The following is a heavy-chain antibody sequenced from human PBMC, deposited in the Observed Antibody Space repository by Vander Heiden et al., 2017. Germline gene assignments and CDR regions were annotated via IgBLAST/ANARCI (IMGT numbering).Heavy chain of an antibody. CDR1: PFIYSGSV. CDR2: IRTKDKGYAT. CDR3: SRQQYFYDNSAYDY. Sequence: EVQLVESGGGLFQPGGSLQLSCLAPPFIYSGSVMHWVRQASGKGLEWVGLIRTKDKGYATAYAASVEGRLTISRDDSKDTTYLQMTSLRTEDTAVYYCSRQQYFYDNSAYDYWGQGTLVTVSS. J-gene: IGHJ4*02. V-gene: IGHV3-73*02. D-gene: IGHD3-22*01.